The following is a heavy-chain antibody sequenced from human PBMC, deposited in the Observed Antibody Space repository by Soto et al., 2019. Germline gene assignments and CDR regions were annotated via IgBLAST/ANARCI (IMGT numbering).Heavy chain of an antibody. CDR1: GGSISSGGYY. V-gene: IGHV4-31*03. D-gene: IGHD3-22*01. J-gene: IGHJ5*02. Sequence: PSETLSLTCTVSGGSISSGGYYWSWIRQHPGKGLEWIGYIYYSGSTYYNPSLKSRVTISVDTSKNQFSLKLSSVTAGDTAVYYCARDSSGYYFAWFDPWGQGTLVTVSS. CDR3: ARDSSGYYFAWFDP. CDR2: IYYSGST.